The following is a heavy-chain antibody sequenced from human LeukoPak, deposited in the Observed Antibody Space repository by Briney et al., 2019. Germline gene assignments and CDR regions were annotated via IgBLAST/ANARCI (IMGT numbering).Heavy chain of an antibody. Sequence: PGGSLRLSCAASGFAFSNYAMSWVRQAPGRGLEWVSAISGNGGATYYADSVMGRFTISRDNSKNTLYLQINSLRVEDTALYYCATLKGSSTVITKSDHWGQGTLVTVSS. CDR3: ATLKGSSTVITKSDH. CDR1: GFAFSNYA. J-gene: IGHJ4*02. V-gene: IGHV3-23*01. CDR2: ISGNGGAT. D-gene: IGHD4-17*01.